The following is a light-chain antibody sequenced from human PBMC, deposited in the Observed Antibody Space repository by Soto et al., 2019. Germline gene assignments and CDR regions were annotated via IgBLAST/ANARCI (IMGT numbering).Light chain of an antibody. CDR1: QSVSSY. J-gene: IGKJ4*01. Sequence: EIMLTQSPGTLSLSTGERATLSCRASQSVSSYLAWYQQKPGQAPRLLIYGVSSRATGIPDRFSGSGSGTDFTLTISRLEPEDFAVYYCQQYVTSPLTFGGGTKVDIK. CDR2: GVS. V-gene: IGKV3-20*01. CDR3: QQYVTSPLT.